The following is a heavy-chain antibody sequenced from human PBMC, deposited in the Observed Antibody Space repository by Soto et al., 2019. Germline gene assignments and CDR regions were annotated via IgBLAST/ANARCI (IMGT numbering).Heavy chain of an antibody. CDR1: GGSISSGGYY. J-gene: IGHJ4*02. D-gene: IGHD2-8*01. CDR3: ARMLDLIPRYFDY. V-gene: IGHV4-31*03. CDR2: IYYSGST. Sequence: SETLSLTCTVSGGSISSGGYYWSWIRQHPGKGLEWIGYIYYSGSTYYNPSLKSRVTISVDTSKNQFSLKLSSVTAADTAVYYCARMLDLIPRYFDYWGQGTLVTVSS.